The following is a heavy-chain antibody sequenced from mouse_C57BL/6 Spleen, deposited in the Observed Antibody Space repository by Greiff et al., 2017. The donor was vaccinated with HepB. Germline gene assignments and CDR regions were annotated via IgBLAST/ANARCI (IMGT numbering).Heavy chain of an antibody. D-gene: IGHD1-1*01. CDR3: ARQETTVEATKYFDY. Sequence: EVKLMESGGDLVKPGGSLKLSCAASGFTFSSYGMSWVRQTPDKRLEWVATISSGGSYTYYPDSVKGRFTISRDNAKNTLYLQMSSLKSEDTAMYYCARQETTVEATKYFDYWGQGTTLTVSS. CDR2: ISSGGSYT. V-gene: IGHV5-6*01. CDR1: GFTFSSYG. J-gene: IGHJ2*01.